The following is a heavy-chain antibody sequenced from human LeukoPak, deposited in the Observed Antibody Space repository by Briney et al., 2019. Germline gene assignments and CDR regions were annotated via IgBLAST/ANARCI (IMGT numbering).Heavy chain of an antibody. CDR3: ARAGSSWCFFDS. CDR2: IYYSGST. Sequence: SQTLSLTCNVSGGSISSGGSYWSWIRQHPGKGLEWIGYIYYSGSTYYNPSLKSRVTISVDTSKNQFSLKLSSVTAADTAVYYCARAGSSWCFFDSWGQGTLVTVSS. V-gene: IGHV4-31*03. D-gene: IGHD6-13*01. CDR1: GGSISSGGSY. J-gene: IGHJ4*02.